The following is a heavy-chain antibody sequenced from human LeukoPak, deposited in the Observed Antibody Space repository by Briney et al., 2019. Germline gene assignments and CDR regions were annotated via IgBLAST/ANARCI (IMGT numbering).Heavy chain of an antibody. V-gene: IGHV3-23*01. CDR1: GFTFSTYA. CDR2: FSGSGSST. D-gene: IGHD6-6*01. Sequence: GGSLRLSCAASGFTFSTYAISWVRQAPGKGLEWVSAFSGSGSSTYYADSVKGRFTISRDNSKNTLYLQKNSLRAEDTAIYYCVKERGYSSSSFDYWGQGTLVTVSS. CDR3: VKERGYSSSSFDY. J-gene: IGHJ4*02.